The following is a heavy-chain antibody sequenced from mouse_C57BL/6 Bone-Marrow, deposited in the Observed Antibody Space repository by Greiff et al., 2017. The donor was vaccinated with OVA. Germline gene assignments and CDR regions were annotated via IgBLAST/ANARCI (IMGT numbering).Heavy chain of an antibody. CDR1: GYTFTSYW. V-gene: IGHV1-72*01. CDR2: IDPYSGGT. D-gene: IGHD1-1*01. Sequence: QVQLQQPGAELVKPGASVKLSCKASGYTFTSYWMHWVKQRPGRGLEWIGRIDPYSGGTKYNQKFKSKATLTVDKPYSTDYMQLSSLTSEDTAVYDSARGLILRLFAYWGQGTLVTVSA. CDR3: ARGLILRLFAY. J-gene: IGHJ3*01.